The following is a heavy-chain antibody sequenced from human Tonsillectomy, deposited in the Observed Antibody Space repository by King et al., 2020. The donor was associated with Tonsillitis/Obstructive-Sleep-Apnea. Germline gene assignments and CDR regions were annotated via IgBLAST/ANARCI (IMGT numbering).Heavy chain of an antibody. CDR2: ISSSSSTI. V-gene: IGHV3-48*01. CDR3: ARVHGSYCSDS. J-gene: IGHJ5*01. D-gene: IGHD1-26*01. CDR1: GFTLSTYS. Sequence: VQLVESGGGLVQPGGSLRLSCAASGFTLSTYSMNWVRQAPGKGLEWVSYISSSSSTIYYADSVKGRFTISRDNAKNSLYLQMNSLRGEDTAVYYCARVHGSYCSDSWGQGPLVTVSS.